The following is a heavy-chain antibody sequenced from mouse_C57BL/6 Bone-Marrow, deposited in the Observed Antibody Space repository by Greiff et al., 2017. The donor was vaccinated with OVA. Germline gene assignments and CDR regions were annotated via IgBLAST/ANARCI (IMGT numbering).Heavy chain of an antibody. CDR1: GYTFTSYW. Sequence: QVHVKQPGAELVRPGTSVKLSCKASGYTFTSYWMHWVKQRPGQGLEWIGVIDPYDSYTNYNQKFKGKATLTVDTSSSTAYMQLSSLTSEGSAVYYCARPPSYWGQGTTLTVSS. CDR3: ARPPSY. J-gene: IGHJ2*01. CDR2: IDPYDSYT. V-gene: IGHV1-59*01.